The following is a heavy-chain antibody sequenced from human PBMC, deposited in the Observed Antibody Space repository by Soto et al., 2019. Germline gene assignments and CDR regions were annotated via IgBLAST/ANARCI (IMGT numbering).Heavy chain of an antibody. Sequence: SETLSLTCTVSGGSISRGSYYWILIRQHPGKGLEWIGYMYYSGTTYYNPSLKSRVTLSVDTSKNQFSLKLSSVTAADTAVYYCARTNYDYDSSGYYSPHCDYWGQGTLVTVSS. CDR3: ARTNYDYDSSGYYSPHCDY. J-gene: IGHJ4*02. CDR1: GGSISRGSYY. CDR2: MYYSGTT. V-gene: IGHV4-31*03. D-gene: IGHD3-22*01.